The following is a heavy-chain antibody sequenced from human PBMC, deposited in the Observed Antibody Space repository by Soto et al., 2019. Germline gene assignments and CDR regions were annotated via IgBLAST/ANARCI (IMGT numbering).Heavy chain of an antibody. CDR1: GFTFSSYS. V-gene: IGHV3-7*05. CDR3: AREEDEQQLVDSGFDY. J-gene: IGHJ4*02. CDR2: IKQDGSEK. D-gene: IGHD6-13*01. Sequence: GGSLRLSCAASGFTFSSYSMSWVRQAPGKGLEWVANIKQDGSEKYYVDSVKGRFTISRDNAKNSLYLQMNSLRAEDTAVYYCAREEDEQQLVDSGFDYWGQGTLVTVSS.